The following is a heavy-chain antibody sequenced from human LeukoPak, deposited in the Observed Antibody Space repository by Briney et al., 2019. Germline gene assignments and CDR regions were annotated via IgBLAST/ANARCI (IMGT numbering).Heavy chain of an antibody. J-gene: IGHJ4*02. CDR1: GFLFTDAW. CDR3: AKVGDYYGSGSYYQYYFDY. D-gene: IGHD3-10*01. Sequence: GGSLRLSCTTSGFLFTDAWMSWVRQAPGKGLEWVGRIKNKGSGGTTDYAAPVKDRFTISRDDSKNTVYLQMNSLKTEDTAVYYCAKVGDYYGSGSYYQYYFDYWGQGTLVTVSS. V-gene: IGHV3-15*01. CDR2: IKNKGSGGTT.